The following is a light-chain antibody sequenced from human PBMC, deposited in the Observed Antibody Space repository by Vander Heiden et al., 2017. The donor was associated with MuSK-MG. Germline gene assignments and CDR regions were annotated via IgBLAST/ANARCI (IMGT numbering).Light chain of an antibody. CDR1: QGISTY. Sequence: DIQMTQYPSSVSASVGDRVAITCRASQGISTYLAWYQQKPGEAPKLLIYAASNLASGVPSRFSGSGSGADFTLTINSLQPEDFATYYCQQANSYPITFGQGTPLEIK. CDR2: AAS. J-gene: IGKJ5*01. V-gene: IGKV1-12*01. CDR3: QQANSYPIT.